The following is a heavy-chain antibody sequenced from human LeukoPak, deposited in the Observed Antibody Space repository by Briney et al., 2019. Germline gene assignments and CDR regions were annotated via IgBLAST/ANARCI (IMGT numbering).Heavy chain of an antibody. CDR1: GYTFTGYY. J-gene: IGHJ4*02. CDR2: INPNSGGT. D-gene: IGHD3-10*01. CDR3: ALGRGNTMVRGVIF. V-gene: IGHV1-2*02. Sequence: ASVKVSCKASGYTFTGYYMHWVRQAPGQGLEWMGWINPNSGGTNYAQKFQGRVTMTRDTSISTAYMELSSLRSEDTAVYYCALGRGNTMVRGVIFWGQGTLVTVSS.